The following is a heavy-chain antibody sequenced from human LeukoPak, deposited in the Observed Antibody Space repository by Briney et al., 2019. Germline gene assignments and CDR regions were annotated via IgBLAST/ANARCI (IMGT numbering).Heavy chain of an antibody. CDR3: SRENGAFSPFGY. CDR1: GFTVGTNY. Sequence: GSLRLSCAASGFTVGTNYLSWVRQSPGQGLEWIGEVSLSGLTNYNPSPSSRVIMALDTSKNHLSLHLTSVTAADTAVYYCSRENGAFSPFGYWGQGYLVTVLS. D-gene: IGHD2-8*01. V-gene: IGHV4-4*02. CDR2: VSLSGLT. J-gene: IGHJ4*02.